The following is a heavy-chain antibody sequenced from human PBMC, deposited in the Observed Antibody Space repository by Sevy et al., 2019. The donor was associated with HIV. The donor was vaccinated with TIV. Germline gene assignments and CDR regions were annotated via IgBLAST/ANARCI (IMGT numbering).Heavy chain of an antibody. Sequence: GGSLRLSCAASGFTFSTYGMHWVRQAPGRGLEWVAFMRFDGTIKYHRDSVKGRFSISRDNSKKTLYRQMNSLRVEDTAVYFCAKVLHIVEVPAAIDYYYGMDVWGQGTTVTVSS. J-gene: IGHJ6*02. D-gene: IGHD2-2*01. V-gene: IGHV3-30*02. CDR3: AKVLHIVEVPAAIDYYYGMDV. CDR2: MRFDGTIK. CDR1: GFTFSTYG.